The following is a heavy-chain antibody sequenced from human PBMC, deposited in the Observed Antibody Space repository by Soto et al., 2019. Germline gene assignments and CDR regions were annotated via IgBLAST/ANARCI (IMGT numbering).Heavy chain of an antibody. Sequence: QVQLVQSGAEVKKPGASVKVSCKASGYTFTSYYMHWVRQAPGQGLEWMGIINPSGGSTSYAQKLQGRVTMTRXXSXSXXYMELSSLRSEDTAVHYCARDYYDSSGYGGTVNDYWGQGTLVTVSS. D-gene: IGHD3-22*01. CDR1: GYTFTSYY. CDR3: ARDYYDSSGYGGTVNDY. J-gene: IGHJ4*02. CDR2: INPSGGST. V-gene: IGHV1-46*01.